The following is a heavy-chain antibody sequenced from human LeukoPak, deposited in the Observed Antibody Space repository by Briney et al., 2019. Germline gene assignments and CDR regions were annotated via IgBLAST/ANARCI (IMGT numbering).Heavy chain of an antibody. V-gene: IGHV4-39*01. CDR1: GGSISNYY. CDR3: ARHKGGPRSYFDD. Sequence: SETLSLTCTVSGGSISNYYWGWIRQPPGKGLEWIGSVFYSGNTYYSPSLKSRLSISVDTRKNQFSLKLSSVTAADTAVYYCARHKGGPRSYFDDWGQGTLVTVSS. J-gene: IGHJ4*02. CDR2: VFYSGNT. D-gene: IGHD3-10*01.